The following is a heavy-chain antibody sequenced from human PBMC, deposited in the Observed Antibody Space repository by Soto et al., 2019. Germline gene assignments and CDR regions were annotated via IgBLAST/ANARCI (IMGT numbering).Heavy chain of an antibody. Sequence: QVQLQESGPGLVKPSETLSLACTVSGGSISSNNFYWSWIRQPPGKGLEWIGHIYDSGSTYDNPSLKSRVTISVDTSKHQFSLKLTSVTAADTAVYYCARGLSGDKVDSWGQGTLVTVSS. CDR3: ARGLSGDKVDS. CDR2: IYDSGST. D-gene: IGHD7-27*01. J-gene: IGHJ4*02. V-gene: IGHV4-30-4*01. CDR1: GGSISSNNFY.